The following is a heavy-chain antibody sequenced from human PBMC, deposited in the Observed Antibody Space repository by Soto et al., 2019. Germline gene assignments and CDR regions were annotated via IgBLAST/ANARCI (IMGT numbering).Heavy chain of an antibody. D-gene: IGHD2-15*01. CDR3: ARGGGGIVVVGDDAFDI. Sequence: QVQLQESGPGLVKPSETLSLTCTVSGGSISSYYWSWLRQPAGKGLEWIGRIYTSGITNYNPSLKGRSTISVDRSRNQFSLTLGSVIAADTAVYYCARGGGGIVVVGDDAFDIWGQGRMVTVSS. J-gene: IGHJ3*02. CDR2: IYTSGIT. V-gene: IGHV4-4*07. CDR1: GGSISSYY.